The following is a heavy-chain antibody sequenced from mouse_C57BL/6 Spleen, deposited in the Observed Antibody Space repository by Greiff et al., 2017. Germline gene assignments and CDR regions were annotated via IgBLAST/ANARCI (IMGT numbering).Heavy chain of an antibody. Sequence: EVQLQESGPGLVKPSQSLSLTCSVSGYSITSGYYWNWIRQFQGNQLEWMGYISYDGSNNYNTSLKKRISITRDTSKNQFFLKLNSVTTEDTATYYCARGRPAWFAYWGQGTLVTVAA. J-gene: IGHJ3*01. CDR3: ARGRPAWFAY. V-gene: IGHV3-6*01. CDR1: GYSITSGYY. CDR2: ISYDGSN.